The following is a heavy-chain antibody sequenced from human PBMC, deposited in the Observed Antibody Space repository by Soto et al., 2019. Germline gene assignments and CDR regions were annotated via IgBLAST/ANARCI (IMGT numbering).Heavy chain of an antibody. CDR2: ISGFNGNT. D-gene: IGHD2-8*01. V-gene: IGHV1-18*01. CDR1: GYTFTRYG. Sequence: QVQLVQSGSEVKKPGASVRVSCKASGYTFTRYGISWVRQAPGQGLEWMGWISGFNGNTKESEKFQGRVTLTTDTAANTAHMELSGLRSDDTAVYYCARASAYSTPWSFDNWGQGTLVTVSS. J-gene: IGHJ4*02. CDR3: ARASAYSTPWSFDN.